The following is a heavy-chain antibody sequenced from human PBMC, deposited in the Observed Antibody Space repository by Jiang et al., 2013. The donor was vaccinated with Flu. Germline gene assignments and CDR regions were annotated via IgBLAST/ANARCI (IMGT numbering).Heavy chain of an antibody. J-gene: IGHJ5*02. CDR3: ARDLGDSSGYWGWFDP. V-gene: IGHV4-59*01. CDR2: IYYSGST. D-gene: IGHD3-22*01. Sequence: SLTCTVSGGSISSYYWSWIRQPPGKGLEWIGYIYYSGSTNYNPSLKSRVTISVDTSKNQFSLKLSSVTAADTAVYYCARDLGDSSGYWGWFDPWGQGTLVTVSS. CDR1: GGSISSYY.